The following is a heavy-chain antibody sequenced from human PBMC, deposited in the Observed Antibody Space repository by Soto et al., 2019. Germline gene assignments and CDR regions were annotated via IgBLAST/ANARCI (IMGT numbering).Heavy chain of an antibody. CDR2: ISGSSTTM. CDR3: AREKGDGYNPFDY. Sequence: EVQLVESGGGLVQPGGSLRLSCAASGFTFSSYSMNWVRQAPGKGLECVSYISGSSTTMYYADSVKGRFTISRDNAKNSLYLQMNSLRDEDTAVYYCAREKGDGYNPFDYRGQGTLVTVSS. D-gene: IGHD5-12*01. CDR1: GFTFSSYS. J-gene: IGHJ4*02. V-gene: IGHV3-48*02.